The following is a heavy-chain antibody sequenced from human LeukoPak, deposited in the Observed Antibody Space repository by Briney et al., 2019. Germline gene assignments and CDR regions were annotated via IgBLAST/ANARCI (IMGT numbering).Heavy chain of an antibody. Sequence: GGSLRLSCAASGFSFSSYSMNWLRQAPGKGLEWVSSIISSASHIYYADSVKGRFTTSRDNAKNSLYLQMNSLRADDTAVYFCERSPADSRRDYYGMDVWGPGTTVTVSS. CDR1: GFSFSSYS. J-gene: IGHJ6*02. CDR2: IISSASHI. CDR3: ERSPADSRRDYYGMDV. V-gene: IGHV3-21*01. D-gene: IGHD4-11*01.